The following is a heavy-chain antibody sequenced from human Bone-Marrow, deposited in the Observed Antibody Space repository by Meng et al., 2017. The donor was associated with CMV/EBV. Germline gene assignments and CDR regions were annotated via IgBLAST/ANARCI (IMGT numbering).Heavy chain of an antibody. V-gene: IGHV3-48*03. D-gene: IGHD6-25*01. J-gene: IGHJ3*02. CDR3: AKAHYSIGPGAFDI. CDR2: ISSSGSTI. CDR1: GFTFSSYE. Sequence: GESLKISCAASGFTFSSYEMNWVRQAPGKGLEWVSYISSSGSTIYYADSVKGRFTISRDNSKNTLYLQMNSLRAEDTAVYYCAKAHYSIGPGAFDIWGQGTRVTVSS.